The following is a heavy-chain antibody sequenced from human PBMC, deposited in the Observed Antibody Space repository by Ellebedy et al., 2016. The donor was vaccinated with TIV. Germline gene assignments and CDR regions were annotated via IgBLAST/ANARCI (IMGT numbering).Heavy chain of an antibody. D-gene: IGHD5-12*01. CDR1: GDTFSTYG. J-gene: IGHJ4*02. CDR2: VVPILPLT. Sequence: SVKVSCKAYGDTFSTYGVTWVRQAPGQGLEWMGGVVPILPLTTYAQKFQGRVTITSERSATTAYMELSSLTSDDSAVYYCAKAEKWLPTDYWGQGTLVTVSS. CDR3: AKAEKWLPTDY. V-gene: IGHV1-69*10.